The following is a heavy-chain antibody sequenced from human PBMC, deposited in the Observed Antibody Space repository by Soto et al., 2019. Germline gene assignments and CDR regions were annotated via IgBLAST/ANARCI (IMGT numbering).Heavy chain of an antibody. Sequence: EVQLVESGGGLVQPGGSLRLSCAASGFTFSNYAMNWVRQAPGKGLEGVSLINRSGGSTYYADSVKGRFTITRDNSKHTLYLQKNSLRAEDTAVYYCAKAQSYGESDVYYYGMDVWGQVTTVTVSS. D-gene: IGHD4-17*01. CDR2: INRSGGST. V-gene: IGHV3-23*04. CDR3: AKAQSYGESDVYYYGMDV. J-gene: IGHJ6*02. CDR1: GFTFSNYA.